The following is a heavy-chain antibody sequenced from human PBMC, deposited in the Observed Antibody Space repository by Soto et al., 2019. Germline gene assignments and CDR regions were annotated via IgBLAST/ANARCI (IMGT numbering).Heavy chain of an antibody. V-gene: IGHV3-66*01. J-gene: IGHJ6*02. CDR2: IYSDGST. Sequence: EVQLVESGGGLVQPGGSLRLSCAASGFTVSSNYMSWVRQAPGKGLEGVSVIYSDGSTYSADSVKGRFTISRDHSKNTLYLQMNSLIAEDTAVYYCARDPIYSTHYYYGIDVWGQGTTVTVSS. CDR1: GFTVSSNY. CDR3: ARDPIYSTHYYYGIDV. D-gene: IGHD2-15*01.